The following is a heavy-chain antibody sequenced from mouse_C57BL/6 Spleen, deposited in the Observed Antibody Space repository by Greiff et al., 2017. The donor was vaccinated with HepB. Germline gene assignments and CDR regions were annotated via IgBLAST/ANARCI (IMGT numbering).Heavy chain of an antibody. J-gene: IGHJ2*01. V-gene: IGHV1-18*01. Sequence: EVQLQQSGPELVKPGASVKIPCKASGYTFTDYNMDWVKQSHGKSLEWIGDINPNNGGTIYNQKFKGKATLTVDKSASTAYMELRSLTSEDTAVYYCARREAQAPYYFDYWGQGTTLTVSS. CDR3: ARREAQAPYYFDY. D-gene: IGHD3-2*02. CDR1: GYTFTDYN. CDR2: INPNNGGT.